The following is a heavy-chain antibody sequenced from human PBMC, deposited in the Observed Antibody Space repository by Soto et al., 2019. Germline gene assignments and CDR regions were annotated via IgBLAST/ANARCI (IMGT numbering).Heavy chain of an antibody. J-gene: IGHJ6*02. CDR2: IIPIFGTA. Sequence: GASVKVSCKASGGTFSSYAISWVRQAPGQGLEWMGGIIPIFGTANYAQKFQGRVTITADESTSTAYMELSSLRSEDTAVYYCAIRNYQLISRPSYYYYGMDVWGQGTTVTVSS. D-gene: IGHD2-2*01. CDR1: GGTFSSYA. CDR3: AIRNYQLISRPSYYYYGMDV. V-gene: IGHV1-69*13.